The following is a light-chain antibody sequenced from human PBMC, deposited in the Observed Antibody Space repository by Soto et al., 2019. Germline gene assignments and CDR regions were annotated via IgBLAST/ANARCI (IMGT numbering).Light chain of an antibody. CDR2: GAS. CDR3: QQYNNWPPI. CDR1: QSVSSN. Sequence: EIVMTQSPATLSVSPGERATLSCRASQSVSSNLAWYQQKPGQAPRLLIYGASTRATGIPARFSGSGSGTEFTPTISSLQSEDFAVYYCQQYNNWPPIFGGGTKVEIK. V-gene: IGKV3-15*01. J-gene: IGKJ4*01.